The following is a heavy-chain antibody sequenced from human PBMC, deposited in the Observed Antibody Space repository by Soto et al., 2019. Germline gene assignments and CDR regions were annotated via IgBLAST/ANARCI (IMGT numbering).Heavy chain of an antibody. V-gene: IGHV3-23*01. CDR2: ISGSGDRS. J-gene: IGHJ4*02. CDR1: GFTFSSYG. D-gene: IGHD6-13*01. Sequence: EVQLLESGGGLVQPGGSLRVSCAASGFTFSSYGMNWVRQATGKGLEWVSGISGSGDRSYYADAVKGRFTISRDNSKNTLYLQMNNLRAEDTAVYYCAKQSPFSNSWYGVDYWGQGTLVTVSS. CDR3: AKQSPFSNSWYGVDY.